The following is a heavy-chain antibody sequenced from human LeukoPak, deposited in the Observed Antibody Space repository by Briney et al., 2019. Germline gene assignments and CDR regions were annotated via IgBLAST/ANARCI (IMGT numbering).Heavy chain of an antibody. CDR1: GYSFSTYA. CDR2: ISDDGSNK. J-gene: IGHJ4*02. D-gene: IGHD2-21*01. V-gene: IGHV3-30-3*01. CDR3: VRDRHGEPVVY. Sequence: PGRSLRLSCAASGYSFSTYAMHWVRQAPGKGLEWVAIISDDGSNKYYADSVKGRFTTSRDNSKNTLYLQMNSLRAEDTAVYYCVRDRHGEPVVYWGQGTLVTASS.